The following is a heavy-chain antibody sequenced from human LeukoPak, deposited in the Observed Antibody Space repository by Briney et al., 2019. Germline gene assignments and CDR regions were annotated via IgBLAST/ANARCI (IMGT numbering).Heavy chain of an antibody. CDR1: GFSFSGHS. J-gene: IGHJ4*02. CDR3: ARSRSGYHFDC. CDR2: ISSSGTTI. V-gene: IGHV3-48*01. D-gene: IGHD5-12*01. Sequence: GGSLRLSCAASGFSFSGHSMNWVRQAPGKGLEWVSYISSSGTTIYYGDSMKGRFTVSRDNAKNSLSLQMNSLRAEDTAVYYCARSRSGYHFDCWGQGTLVTVSS.